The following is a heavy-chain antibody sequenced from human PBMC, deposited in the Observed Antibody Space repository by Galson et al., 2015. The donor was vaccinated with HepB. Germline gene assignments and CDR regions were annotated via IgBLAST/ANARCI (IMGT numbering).Heavy chain of an antibody. CDR3: ARDVDGALDC. Sequence: SVKVSCKASGYTFNTYGISWVRQAPGQGLEWMGWISTKRGNTKHAQNLQGRVTMTTETSTNTAYMELRSLRSADTAVYYCARDVDGALDCWGQGTLVTVSS. D-gene: IGHD3-10*01. CDR1: GYTFNTYG. V-gene: IGHV1-18*01. J-gene: IGHJ4*02. CDR2: ISTKRGNT.